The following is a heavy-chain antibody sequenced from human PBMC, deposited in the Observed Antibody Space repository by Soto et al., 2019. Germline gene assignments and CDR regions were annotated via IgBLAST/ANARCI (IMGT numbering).Heavy chain of an antibody. CDR3: ASFTGEMTTVTTAGAFDI. J-gene: IGHJ3*02. V-gene: IGHV1-69*01. CDR1: GGTFSSYA. Sequence: QVQLVQSGAEVKKPGSSVKVSCKASGGTFSSYAISWVRQAPGQGLEWMGGIIPIFGTANYAQKFQGRVTITADESTSTAYMELSSLRSEDTAVYYCASFTGEMTTVTTAGAFDIWGQGTMVTVSS. CDR2: IIPIFGTA. D-gene: IGHD4-17*01.